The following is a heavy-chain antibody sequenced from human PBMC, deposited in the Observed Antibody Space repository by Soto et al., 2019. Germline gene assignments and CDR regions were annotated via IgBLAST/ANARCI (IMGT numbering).Heavy chain of an antibody. CDR3: VPHHHDSSGYFDS. V-gene: IGHV3-53*01. CDR2: IYSGGYT. Sequence: GGSLRLSCAASGFTVSNNYMSWVRQAPGKGLEGVSVIYSGGYTAYGDSVKGRFTISRDNSKNTLYLQMNSLRADDTAVFYCVPHHHDSSGYFDSWGQGTLVTVSS. CDR1: GFTVSNNY. J-gene: IGHJ4*02. D-gene: IGHD3-22*01.